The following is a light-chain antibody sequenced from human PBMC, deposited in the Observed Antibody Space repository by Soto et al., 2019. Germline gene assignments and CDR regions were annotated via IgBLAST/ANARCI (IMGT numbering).Light chain of an antibody. J-gene: IGKJ1*01. Sequence: DIQMTQSPSSLSASVGDRVTMTCRASQDIGINLGWFQQKPGKAPKRLIYVASSLQSGVPSRFSGSGSGTEFTLTSSSLQPEDVASYFCLQHNAYPWTFGQGTKVEV. V-gene: IGKV1-17*01. CDR2: VAS. CDR1: QDIGIN. CDR3: LQHNAYPWT.